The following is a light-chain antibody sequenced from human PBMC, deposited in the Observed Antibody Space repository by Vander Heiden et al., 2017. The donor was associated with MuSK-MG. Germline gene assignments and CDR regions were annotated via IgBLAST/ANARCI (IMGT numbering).Light chain of an antibody. J-gene: IGLJ1*01. CDR3: QVWDSSSDLGV. CDR2: YDS. V-gene: IGLV3-21*04. Sequence: SYVLTQPPSASVAPGKTARITCGGNNIGSKSVHWYQQKPGQAPVLVIYYDSDRPSGIPERFSGSNSGNTATLTISRVEAGDEADYYCQVWDSSSDLGVFGTGTKVTVL. CDR1: NIGSKS.